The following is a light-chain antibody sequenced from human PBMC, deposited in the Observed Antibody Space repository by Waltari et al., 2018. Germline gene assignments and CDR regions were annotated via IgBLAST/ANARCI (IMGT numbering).Light chain of an antibody. CDR3: QQYVSSPWT. Sequence: EIVLTQSPGTLSLSPGERATLSCRASQSVSSNYLAWYQQKPGQAPRLLIYGASSRVTGMPDRFSGSGSGTDFTLTISRLEPEDFAVYYCQQYVSSPWTFGQGTKVEI. CDR1: QSVSSNY. CDR2: GAS. J-gene: IGKJ1*01. V-gene: IGKV3-20*01.